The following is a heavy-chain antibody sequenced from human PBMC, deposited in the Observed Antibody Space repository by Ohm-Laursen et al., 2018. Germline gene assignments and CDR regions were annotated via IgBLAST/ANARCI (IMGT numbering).Heavy chain of an antibody. Sequence: SVKVSCKASGYTFTSYYMHWVRQAPGQGLEWMGIINPSGGSTSYAQKFQGRVTLTTDTSTSTAYMELTSLTSDDTAVYYCARDSSDSSGYYWYYFDYWGQGTLVTVSS. CDR3: ARDSSDSSGYYWYYFDY. V-gene: IGHV1-46*01. CDR1: GYTFTSYY. CDR2: INPSGGST. D-gene: IGHD3-22*01. J-gene: IGHJ4*02.